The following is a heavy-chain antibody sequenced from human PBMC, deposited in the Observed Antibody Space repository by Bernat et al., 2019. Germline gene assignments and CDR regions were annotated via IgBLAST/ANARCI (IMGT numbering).Heavy chain of an antibody. J-gene: IGHJ6*03. CDR2: IYSGGST. D-gene: IGHD2/OR15-2a*01. CDR1: GFTVSSNY. Sequence: EVQLVESGGGLVQPGGSLRLSCAASGFTVSSNYMSWVRQAPGKGLEWVSVIYSGGSTYYADSVKGRFTISRDNSKNTLYLQMNSLRAEDTAVYYCATVIRTYYYYYYYMDVWGKGTTVTVSS. CDR3: ATVIRTYYYYYYYMDV. V-gene: IGHV3-66*01.